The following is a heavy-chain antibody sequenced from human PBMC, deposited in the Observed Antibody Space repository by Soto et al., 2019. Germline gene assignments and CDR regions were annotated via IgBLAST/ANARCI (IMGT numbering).Heavy chain of an antibody. V-gene: IGHV1-2*02. CDR3: ARASYSNSRFDP. D-gene: IGHD4-4*01. CDR2: INPNSGGT. Sequence: ASVKVSCKASGYTFTGYYMHRVRQAPGQGLEWMGWINPNSGGTNYAQKFQGRVTMTRDTSISTAYMELSRLRSDDTAVYYCARASYSNSRFDPWGQGTLVTVSS. CDR1: GYTFTGYY. J-gene: IGHJ5*02.